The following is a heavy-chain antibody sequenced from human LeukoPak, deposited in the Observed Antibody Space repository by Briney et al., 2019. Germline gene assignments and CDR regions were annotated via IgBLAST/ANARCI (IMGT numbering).Heavy chain of an antibody. D-gene: IGHD3-3*01. CDR3: ARDPEWHQGY. CDR1: GFTVSSHH. Sequence: GGSLRLSCAVSGFTVSSHHMSWVRQAPGKGLEWVSITYDDGSAYYADSVKGRFTISRDNSKNTLYLQMNSLRAEDTAVYYCARDPEWHQGYWRQGTLVTVSS. J-gene: IGHJ4*02. V-gene: IGHV3-53*01. CDR2: TYDDGSA.